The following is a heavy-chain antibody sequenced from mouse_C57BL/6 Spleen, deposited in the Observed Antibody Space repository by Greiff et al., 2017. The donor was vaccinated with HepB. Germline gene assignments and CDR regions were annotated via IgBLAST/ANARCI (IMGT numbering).Heavy chain of an antibody. Sequence: VQLKQSGPELVQPGASVKISCKASGYSFTDYNLNWVKQSNGKSLEWIGVINPNYGTTSYNQKFKGKATLTVDQASSTADRQLNSLTSEDSAVYYCARERLRPRHYAMEDWGQGTSVTVSS. CDR2: INPNYGTT. J-gene: IGHJ4*01. D-gene: IGHD2-4*01. V-gene: IGHV1-39*01. CDR1: GYSFTDYN. CDR3: ARERLRPRHYAMED.